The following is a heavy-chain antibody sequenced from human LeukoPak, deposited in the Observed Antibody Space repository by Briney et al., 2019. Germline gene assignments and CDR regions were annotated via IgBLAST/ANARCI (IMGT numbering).Heavy chain of an antibody. CDR3: ASPRSSSGWDGDFDY. CDR2: INTSGNT. Sequence: SETLSLTCIVSGGSISGKYWSWIRQPAGKGLEWIGRINTSGNTNYNPSLKSRVTMSADTSKNQFSLELTSVTAADTAVYYCASPRSSSGWDGDFDYWGQGALVTVSS. V-gene: IGHV4-4*07. D-gene: IGHD6-19*01. J-gene: IGHJ4*02. CDR1: GGSISGKY.